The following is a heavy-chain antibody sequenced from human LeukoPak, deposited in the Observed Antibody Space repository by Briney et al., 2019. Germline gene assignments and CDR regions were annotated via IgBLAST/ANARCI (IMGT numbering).Heavy chain of an antibody. D-gene: IGHD6-13*01. J-gene: IGHJ4*02. CDR2: IFYSGNT. CDR1: GGSITHYY. V-gene: IGHV4-59*08. CDR3: ARHWETSSWYVDY. Sequence: SETVSLTCTVSGGSITHYYWSWIRQPPGKGLEWIGYIFYSGNTNYNPSLKSRVTISVDTSKNQFSLKLSSVTAADTAVYYCARHWETSSWYVDYWGQGTLDTVSS.